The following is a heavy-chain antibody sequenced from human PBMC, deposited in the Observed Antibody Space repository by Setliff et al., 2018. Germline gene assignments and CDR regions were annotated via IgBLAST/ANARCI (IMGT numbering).Heavy chain of an antibody. J-gene: IGHJ3*02. CDR2: IIPILGIA. V-gene: IGHV1-69*10. CDR3: ATKRLYYNFWSGYSSADAFDI. D-gene: IGHD3-3*01. CDR1: GGTFSNYA. Sequence: GASVKVSCKASGGTFSNYAISWVRQAPGQGLEWMGVIIPILGIANYAQKFQGRVTITADKSTSTAYMELSSLRSEDTAVYYCATKRLYYNFWSGYSSADAFDIWGQGTMVTVSS.